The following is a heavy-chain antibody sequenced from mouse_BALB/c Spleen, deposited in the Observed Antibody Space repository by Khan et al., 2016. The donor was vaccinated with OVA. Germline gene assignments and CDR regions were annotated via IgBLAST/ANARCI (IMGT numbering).Heavy chain of an antibody. J-gene: IGHJ4*01. V-gene: IGHV2-2*02. CDR3: ARILIGKKDYAMEN. CDR2: IWSGGST. D-gene: IGHD2-14*01. CDR1: GFSLTSYG. Sequence: QVQLKQSGPGLVQPSQSLSITCTVSGFSLTSYGVHWVRQSPGKGLEWLGVIWSGGSTDYNAAFISRLSISKDNSKSQVFFKMNRMQANDKAIYYSARILIGKKDYAMENWGKGTSVTGSS.